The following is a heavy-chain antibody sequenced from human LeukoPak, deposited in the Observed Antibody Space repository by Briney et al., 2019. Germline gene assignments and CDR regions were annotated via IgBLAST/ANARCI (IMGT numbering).Heavy chain of an antibody. CDR2: IASDGSST. V-gene: IGHV3-74*01. D-gene: IGHD6-13*01. Sequence: PGGSLRLSCAASGFTFSSYWMNWVRQAPGKGLVWVSRIASDGSSTTYADSVKGRFTISRDDAKNSLYLQMNSLRAEDTAVYYCAKVPRQHDNWFDPWGQGTLVTVSS. CDR1: GFTFSSYW. CDR3: AKVPRQHDNWFDP. J-gene: IGHJ5*02.